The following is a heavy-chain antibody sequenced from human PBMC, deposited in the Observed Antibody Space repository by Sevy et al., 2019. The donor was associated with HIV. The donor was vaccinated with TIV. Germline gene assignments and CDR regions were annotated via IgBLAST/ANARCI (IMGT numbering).Heavy chain of an antibody. CDR3: VRADPDQHFDS. CDR2: VDPSAGNT. Sequence: ASVKVSCKASGDTFTNNYIHWVRQAPGQGLEWMGMVDPSAGNTTYAQKFQGRVTMTRDTSMSILYMDLSSLRSEDTAVYYCVRADPDQHFDSWGPGTLVTVSS. V-gene: IGHV1-46*01. J-gene: IGHJ4*02. CDR1: GDTFTNNY.